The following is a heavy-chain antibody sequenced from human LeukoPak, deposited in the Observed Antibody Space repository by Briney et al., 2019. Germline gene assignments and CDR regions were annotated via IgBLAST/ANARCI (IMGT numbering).Heavy chain of an antibody. V-gene: IGHV3-21*01. Sequence: GGSLRLSCAASGFTFSSYSMNWVRQAPGKGLEWVSSISSSSSYIYYADSVKGRFTISRDNAKNSLYLQMNSLRAEDTAVYYCASHVLRLLEWSNDAFDIWGQGTMVTVSS. CDR2: ISSSSSYI. CDR1: GFTFSSYS. J-gene: IGHJ3*02. CDR3: ASHVLRLLEWSNDAFDI. D-gene: IGHD3-3*01.